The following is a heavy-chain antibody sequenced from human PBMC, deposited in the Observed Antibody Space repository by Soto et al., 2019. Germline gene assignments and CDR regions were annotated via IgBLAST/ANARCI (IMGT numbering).Heavy chain of an antibody. CDR3: AKDMSVAGLIDFDY. Sequence: GGSLRLSCAASGFTFSSYALSWVRQAPGKGLECVSVISGSGGSTYYADSVEGRFTISRDNSKNTLFLQMTSLRAEDTAVYYCAKDMSVAGLIDFDYWGQGTLVTVSS. CDR1: GFTFSSYA. D-gene: IGHD6-19*01. CDR2: ISGSGGST. V-gene: IGHV3-23*01. J-gene: IGHJ4*02.